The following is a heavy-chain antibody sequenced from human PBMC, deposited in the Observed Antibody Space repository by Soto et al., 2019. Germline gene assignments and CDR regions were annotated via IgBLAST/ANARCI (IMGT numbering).Heavy chain of an antibody. Sequence: QVQLVQSGTEVKKPGASVKVSCKTPGYPFTTHGITWVRQAPGQGLEWLGWINPYNANTNYAQKLQGRVTMTTDTSTTTPYMSLRSLTSDDTAVYYCARERVAGIWGDAIDIWGQGTVVTVSS. CDR1: GYPFTTHG. V-gene: IGHV1-18*04. D-gene: IGHD3-16*01. J-gene: IGHJ3*02. CDR2: INPYNANT. CDR3: ARERVAGIWGDAIDI.